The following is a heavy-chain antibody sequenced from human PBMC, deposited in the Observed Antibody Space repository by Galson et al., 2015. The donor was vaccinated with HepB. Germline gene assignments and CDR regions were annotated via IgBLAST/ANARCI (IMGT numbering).Heavy chain of an antibody. CDR2: MLYDGSDK. CDR3: VRAARPYGDYHWFDP. J-gene: IGHJ5*02. CDR1: GFTFSNYG. Sequence: SLRLSCAASGFTFSNYGIHWVRQAPGKGLEWVAVMLYDGSDKYNADSVKGRFTTSRDIPKNTLYLQMDSLRAEDTAVYYCVRAARPYGDYHWFDPWGQGTLVTVSS. V-gene: IGHV3-30*19. D-gene: IGHD4-17*01.